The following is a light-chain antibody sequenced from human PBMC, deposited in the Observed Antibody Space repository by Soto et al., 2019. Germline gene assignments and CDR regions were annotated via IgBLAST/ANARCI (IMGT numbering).Light chain of an antibody. J-gene: IGKJ2*01. CDR1: QSVSDSY. CDR2: GAS. Sequence: EIVLTQSPGTLSLSPGERATLSCRASQSVSDSYLAWYQHKPGQTPRLLIYGASSRATGIPDRFSGSGSGTDFTLTISRLDPEDFAVYYCQQYGTSPYAFGQGTKLEI. CDR3: QQYGTSPYA. V-gene: IGKV3-20*01.